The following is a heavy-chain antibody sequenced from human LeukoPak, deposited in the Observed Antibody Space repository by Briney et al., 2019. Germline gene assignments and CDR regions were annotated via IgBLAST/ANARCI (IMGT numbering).Heavy chain of an antibody. CDR1: GYTFTGYY. CDR2: INTNTGNP. CDR3: ARDDNGRFDY. Sequence: GASVKVSCKASGYTFTGYYMHWVRQAPGQGLEWMGWINTNTGNPTYAQGFTGRFVFSLDTSVSTAYLQISSLKAEDTAVYYCARDDNGRFDYWGQGTLVTVSS. J-gene: IGHJ4*02. V-gene: IGHV7-4-1*02. D-gene: IGHD1-14*01.